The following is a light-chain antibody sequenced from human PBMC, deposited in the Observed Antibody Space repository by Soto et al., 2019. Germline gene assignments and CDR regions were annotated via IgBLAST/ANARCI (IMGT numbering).Light chain of an antibody. Sequence: DIQMTQSPSTLSASVGDRVTITCRASQSISRWLGWYQQKPGKAPEFLIYDASSLESGVPSRFSGSGSGTEFTLTISSLQPDDFATYYCQQYNTYSYTFGQGTKLEIK. J-gene: IGKJ2*01. V-gene: IGKV1-5*01. CDR1: QSISRW. CDR2: DAS. CDR3: QQYNTYSYT.